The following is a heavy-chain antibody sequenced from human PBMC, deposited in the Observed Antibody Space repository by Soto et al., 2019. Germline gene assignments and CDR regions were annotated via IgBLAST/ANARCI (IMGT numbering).Heavy chain of an antibody. CDR2: IYYSGST. V-gene: IGHV4-39*01. CDR3: ASRYHGWAAAGIRFDP. CDR1: GGSISSSSYY. Sequence: SETLSLTCTVSGGSISSSSYYWGWIRQPPGKGLEWIGSIYYSGSTYYNPSLKSRVTISVDTSKNQFSLKLSSVTAADTAVYYCASRYHGWAAAGIRFDPWGQGTLVTVSS. J-gene: IGHJ5*02. D-gene: IGHD6-13*01.